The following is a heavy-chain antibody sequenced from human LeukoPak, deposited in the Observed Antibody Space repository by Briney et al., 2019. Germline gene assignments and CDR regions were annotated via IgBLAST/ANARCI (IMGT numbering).Heavy chain of an antibody. CDR1: GYTFTSYG. V-gene: IGHV1-18*01. J-gene: IGHJ6*02. Sequence: GASMKVSCTASGYTFTSYGISWVRQAPGQGLEWIGWISAYNGNTNYAQKLQGRVIMTTDTSTSTAYMELRSLRSDDTAVYYCARDKGCSSTSCASRVYYYGMDVWGQGTTVTVSS. D-gene: IGHD2-2*01. CDR3: ARDKGCSSTSCASRVYYYGMDV. CDR2: ISAYNGNT.